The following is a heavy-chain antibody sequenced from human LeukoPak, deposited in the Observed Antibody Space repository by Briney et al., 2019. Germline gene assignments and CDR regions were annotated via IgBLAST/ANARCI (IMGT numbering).Heavy chain of an antibody. CDR2: ISAYNGNT. CDR1: GYTFTIYG. V-gene: IGHV1-18*01. J-gene: IGHJ4*02. D-gene: IGHD1-1*01. Sequence: ASVKVSCKASGYTFTIYGISWVRQAPGQGLEWMGWISAYNGNTNYAQKLQGRVTMTTDTSTNSAYMELRSLRSDDTAVYYCARDSQIAKTGSHEVPFDYWGQGSLVTVSS. CDR3: ARDSQIAKTGSHEVPFDY.